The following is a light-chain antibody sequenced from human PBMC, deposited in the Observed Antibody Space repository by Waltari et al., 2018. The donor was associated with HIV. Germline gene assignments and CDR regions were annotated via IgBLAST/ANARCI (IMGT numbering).Light chain of an antibody. CDR1: SSYVGGSNY. CDR3: SSYTSSSTFGV. J-gene: IGLJ3*02. Sequence: SALTQPASVSGSPGQSITISCTGTSSYVGGSNYVSCYPQPPGKAPKLMIYDVSKRPSGVSNRFSGSKSGNTASLTISGLQAEDEADYYCSSYTSSSTFGVFGGGTKLTVL. V-gene: IGLV2-14*01. CDR2: DVS.